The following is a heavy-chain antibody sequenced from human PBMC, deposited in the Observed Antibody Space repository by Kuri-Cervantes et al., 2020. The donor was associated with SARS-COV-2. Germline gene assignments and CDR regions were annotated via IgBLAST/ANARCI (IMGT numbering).Heavy chain of an antibody. J-gene: IGHJ4*02. CDR1: GGSISSGGYT. V-gene: IGHV4-30-2*01. D-gene: IGHD6-13*01. CDR2: IYHSGST. CDR3: ARVDSSLSIDY. Sequence: SETLTLTCAVSGGSISSGGYTWSWNRQPAGTGLEWIGYIYHSGSTYINPSLKSRVTLSADRYKNQFSLKLPDVTAADMAVYYCARVDSSLSIDYWGQGTLVTVSS.